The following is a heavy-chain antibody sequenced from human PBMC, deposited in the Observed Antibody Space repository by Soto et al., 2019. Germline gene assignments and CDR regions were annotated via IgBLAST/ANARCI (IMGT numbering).Heavy chain of an antibody. V-gene: IGHV3-30-3*01. CDR2: ISYYGSTK. Sequence: VQLEESGGGVVQPGRSLSLSCAASGFTFSSFSLHWVRQAPGKGLEWLALISYYGSTKYNPDSVKSRFIISRDNSKNTLYLQLNSLRPEDTAVYYCARTTTVAGTPEFDYWGQGTLVTVSS. D-gene: IGHD6-19*01. CDR1: GFTFSSFS. J-gene: IGHJ4*02. CDR3: ARTTTVAGTPEFDY.